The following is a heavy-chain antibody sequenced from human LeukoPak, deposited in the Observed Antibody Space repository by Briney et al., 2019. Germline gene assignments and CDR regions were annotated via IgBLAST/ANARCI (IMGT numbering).Heavy chain of an antibody. V-gene: IGHV3-74*01. CDR3: ARDEEGDFYYNHMGV. CDR2: INSDGTKT. CDR1: GFTLSSYW. J-gene: IGHJ6*03. Sequence: PGGSLRLSCAASGFTLSSYWMHWVRQTPGKGLVWVSRINSDGTKTTYADSVKGRFTISRDNAKNTLYLQMNSLRAEDTAVYYCARDEEGDFYYNHMGVSGKGTTVIVSS.